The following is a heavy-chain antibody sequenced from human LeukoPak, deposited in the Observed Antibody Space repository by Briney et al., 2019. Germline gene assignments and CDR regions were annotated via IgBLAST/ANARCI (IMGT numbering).Heavy chain of an antibody. D-gene: IGHD3-3*01. CDR2: IWKDGRDE. CDR1: GFTFGDFG. V-gene: IGHV3-33*01. J-gene: IGHJ4*02. Sequence: GGSLRLSCAAAGFTFGDFGMHWVRQAPGKGLEGVALIWKDGRDEVYADAVKGRFTISRDNSRNTLSLQMNSLRGEDTAVYYCAREEAFQLEASLDQWGQGTLVTVSS. CDR3: AREEAFQLEASLDQ.